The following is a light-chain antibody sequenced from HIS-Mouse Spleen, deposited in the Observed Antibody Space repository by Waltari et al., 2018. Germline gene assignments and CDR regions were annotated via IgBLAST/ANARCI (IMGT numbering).Light chain of an antibody. J-gene: IGLJ2*01. V-gene: IGLV2-14*01. CDR1: SRDVGGYTY. CDR2: EVS. CDR3: SSYTSSSTLV. Sequence: QSALTQPASVSGSPGQSLTLSCTGTSRDVGGYTYVSWYQQHPGKAPKLMIYEVSNRPSGVSNRFSGSKSGNTASLTISGLQAEDEADYYCSSYTSSSTLVFGGGTKLTVL.